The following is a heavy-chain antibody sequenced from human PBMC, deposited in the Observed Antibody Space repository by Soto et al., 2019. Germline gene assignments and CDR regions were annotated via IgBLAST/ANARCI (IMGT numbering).Heavy chain of an antibody. Sequence: TSETLSLTCAVYGESFSGYYWSWIRQRPGKGLEWIGEINHSGSTNYNPSLKSRVTISVDTSKNQFSLKLSSVTAADTAVYYCARGQASSSHRKNWFDPWGQGTLVTVSS. CDR1: GESFSGYY. D-gene: IGHD6-13*01. CDR3: ARGQASSSHRKNWFDP. J-gene: IGHJ5*02. V-gene: IGHV4-34*01. CDR2: INHSGST.